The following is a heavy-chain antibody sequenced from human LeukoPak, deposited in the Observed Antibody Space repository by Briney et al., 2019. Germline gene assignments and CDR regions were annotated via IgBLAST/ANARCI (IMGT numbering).Heavy chain of an antibody. CDR2: INHSGST. J-gene: IGHJ5*02. CDR1: GGSFSLYY. V-gene: IGHV4-34*01. CDR3: ARHYSSGWYSGDNWFDP. Sequence: SETLSLTCAVYGGSFSLYYWSWIRQPPGKGLEWIGEINHSGSTNYNPSLKSRVTISVDTSKNQFSLKLSSVTAADTAVYYCARHYSSGWYSGDNWFDPWGQGTLVTVSS. D-gene: IGHD6-19*01.